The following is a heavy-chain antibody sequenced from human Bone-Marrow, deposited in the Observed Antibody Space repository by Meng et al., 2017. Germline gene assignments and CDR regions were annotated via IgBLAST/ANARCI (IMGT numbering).Heavy chain of an antibody. CDR3: ARVNCSSTSCYLANWFDP. Sequence: GSLRLSCTVSGGSISSYYWSWIRQPPGKGLEWIGYIYYSGSTNYNPSLKSRVTISVDTSKNQFSLKLSYVTAADTAVYYCARVNCSSTSCYLANWFDPWGQGTLVTVSS. V-gene: IGHV4-59*01. D-gene: IGHD2-2*01. J-gene: IGHJ5*02. CDR1: GGSISSYY. CDR2: IYYSGST.